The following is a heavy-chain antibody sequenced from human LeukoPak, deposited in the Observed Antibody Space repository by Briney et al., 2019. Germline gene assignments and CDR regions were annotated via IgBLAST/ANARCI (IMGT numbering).Heavy chain of an antibody. J-gene: IGHJ3*02. Sequence: PGGSLRLSCAASGFTFSSYWMSWVRQAPRKGLEWVANIKQDGSEKYSVDSVKGRFTISRDNAKNSLYLQMNSLRAEDTAVYYCARELRFLEYDPDAFDIWGQGTMVTVSS. V-gene: IGHV3-7*01. CDR1: GFTFSSYW. CDR2: IKQDGSEK. CDR3: ARELRFLEYDPDAFDI. D-gene: IGHD3-3*01.